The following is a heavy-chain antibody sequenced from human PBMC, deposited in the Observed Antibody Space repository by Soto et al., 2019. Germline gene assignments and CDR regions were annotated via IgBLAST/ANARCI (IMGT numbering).Heavy chain of an antibody. V-gene: IGHV4-59*08. CDR1: GGSISPYY. CDR3: ARHGRESGRSNWFDP. CDR2: AHYTGNT. D-gene: IGHD3-3*01. J-gene: IGHJ5*02. Sequence: PSETLSLTCTVSGGSISPYYWSWIRQPPGKGLEWIAYAHYTGNTHYGPSLESRVVISVDTSKNQFSLRLSSVTAADTAVYYCARHGRESGRSNWFDPWGQGTLVTVSS.